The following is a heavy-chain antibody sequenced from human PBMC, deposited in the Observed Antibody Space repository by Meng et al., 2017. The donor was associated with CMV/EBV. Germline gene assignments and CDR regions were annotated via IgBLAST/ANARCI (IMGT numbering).Heavy chain of an antibody. J-gene: IGHJ4*02. V-gene: IGHV3-23*01. CDR2: ITSGGSGP. CDR1: GFPVSSSA. CDR3: ARRDNTNWYSLDY. D-gene: IGHD7-27*01. Sequence: ATSGFPVSSSAMSWVRRAPGKGLEWVSSITSGGSGPYYADSVKGRFTISSDNSENTLYLQMSSLRADDTAVYFCARRDNTNWYSLDYWGQGTLVTVSS.